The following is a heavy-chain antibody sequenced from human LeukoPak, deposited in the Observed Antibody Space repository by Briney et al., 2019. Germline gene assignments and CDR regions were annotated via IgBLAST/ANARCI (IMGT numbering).Heavy chain of an antibody. D-gene: IGHD3-3*02. CDR3: ASLGNFLDY. V-gene: IGHV3-74*01. CDR2: INSDGSST. CDR1: WLPLSSYW. J-gene: IGHJ4*02. Sequence: GGSLRLFCGPSWLPLSSYWMLYARQAPGKGLVWVSHINSDGSSTNYADSVKGRFTISRDNAENTLYLQINNLRAEDTAVYYWASLGNFLDYWGQGTLVTVSS.